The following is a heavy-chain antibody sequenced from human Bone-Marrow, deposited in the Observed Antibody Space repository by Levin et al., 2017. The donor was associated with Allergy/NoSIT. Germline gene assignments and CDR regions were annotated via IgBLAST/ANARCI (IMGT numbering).Heavy chain of an antibody. CDR2: ISGSGGST. CDR1: GFTFSSYA. CDR3: ATLSSLLDY. D-gene: IGHD6-19*01. V-gene: IGHV3-23*01. J-gene: IGHJ4*02. Sequence: GESLKISCAASGFTFSSYAMSWVRQAPGKGLEWVSAISGSGGSTYYADSVKGRFTISRDNSKNTLYLQMNSLRAEDTAVYYCATLSSLLDYWGQGTLVTVSS.